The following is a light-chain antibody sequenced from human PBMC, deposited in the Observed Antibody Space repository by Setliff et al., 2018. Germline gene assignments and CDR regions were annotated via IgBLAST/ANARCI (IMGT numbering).Light chain of an antibody. V-gene: IGLV1-44*01. CDR3: ATWDDSLNGYV. CDR1: SSNIGSHS. Sequence: QSALTQPPSASGTPGQRVTISCSGSSSNIGSHSVSWYQQLPGTAPKLLIYKNSQRSSGVPDRFSGSKSGTSASLAISGLQSGDEADYHCATWDDSLNGYVFARGTKVTVL. J-gene: IGLJ1*01. CDR2: KNS.